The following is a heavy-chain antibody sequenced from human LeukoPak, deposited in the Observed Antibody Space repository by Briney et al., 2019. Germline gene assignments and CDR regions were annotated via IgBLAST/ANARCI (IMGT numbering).Heavy chain of an antibody. D-gene: IGHD5-12*01. Sequence: PGGSLGLSCAASGFTFSSYAMHWVRQAPGKGLEYVSAISSNGGSTYYANSVRGRFTISRDNSKNTPYLQMGSLRAEDMAVYYCARSVSGYRFDYWGQGTLVTVSS. CDR3: ARSVSGYRFDY. CDR2: ISSNGGST. CDR1: GFTFSSYA. V-gene: IGHV3-64*01. J-gene: IGHJ4*02.